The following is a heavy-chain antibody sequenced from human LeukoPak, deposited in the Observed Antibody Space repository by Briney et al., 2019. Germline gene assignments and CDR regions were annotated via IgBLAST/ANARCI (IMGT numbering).Heavy chain of an antibody. D-gene: IGHD3-10*01. V-gene: IGHV3-7*01. J-gene: IGHJ4*02. CDR1: GFTFTGHW. CDR2: MYQDGSEK. CDR3: ARDLRGVFDF. Sequence: GGSLRLSCAASGFTFTGHWMAWVRQAPGKGLEWVANMYQDGSEKYYVDSVKGRFTISRDNAKTSVYLQMNSLRVEDTAVYYCARDLRGVFDFWGQGTLVTVAS.